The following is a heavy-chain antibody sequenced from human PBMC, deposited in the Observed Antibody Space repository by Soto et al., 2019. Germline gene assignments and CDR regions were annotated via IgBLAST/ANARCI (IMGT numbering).Heavy chain of an antibody. D-gene: IGHD4-17*01. CDR1: GYTFTTFH. CDR3: TRVRYGDFSFQY. CDR2: INPDTGDS. J-gene: IGHJ4*02. V-gene: IGHV1-2*02. Sequence: QVHLVQSGAEVRKPGASVKVSCKASGYTFTTFHLHWVRLAPGQGLEWMGWINPDTGDSEYGQKFHGRVTLNRDTSMTTAYMELCSLTSDDTAIYFCTRVRYGDFSFQYWGQGTPVSVSS.